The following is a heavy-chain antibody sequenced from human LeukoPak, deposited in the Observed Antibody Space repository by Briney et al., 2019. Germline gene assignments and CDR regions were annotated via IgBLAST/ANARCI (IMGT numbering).Heavy chain of an antibody. J-gene: IGHJ4*02. CDR2: ISYDGSNK. Sequence: GGSLRLSCAASGFTFSSYAMHWVRQAPGKGLEWVAVISYDGSNKYYADSVKGRFTISRDNAKNSLYLQMNSLRAEDTAVYYCARVRKIAAAGSRQLDYWGQGTLVTVSS. D-gene: IGHD6-13*01. CDR1: GFTFSSYA. CDR3: ARVRKIAAAGSRQLDY. V-gene: IGHV3-30-3*01.